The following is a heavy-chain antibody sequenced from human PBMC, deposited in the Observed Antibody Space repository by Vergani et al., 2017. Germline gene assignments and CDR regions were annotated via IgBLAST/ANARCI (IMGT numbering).Heavy chain of an antibody. V-gene: IGHV1-69*02. J-gene: IGHJ6*02. Sequence: QVQLVQSGAEVKKPGSSVKVSCKASGGTFSSYTISWVRQAPGQGLEWMGRIIPILGIANYAQKFQGRVTITADKSTSTAYMELSSLRSEDTAVYYCARASGCDYVWEKDPCYYYYGMDVWGQGTTVTVSS. CDR3: ARASGCDYVWEKDPCYYYYGMDV. CDR2: IIPILGIA. D-gene: IGHD3-16*01. CDR1: GGTFSSYT.